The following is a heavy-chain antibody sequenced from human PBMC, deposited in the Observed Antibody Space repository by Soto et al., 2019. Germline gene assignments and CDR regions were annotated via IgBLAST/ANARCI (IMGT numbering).Heavy chain of an antibody. CDR2: IIPIFGTA. D-gene: IGHD1-26*01. CDR3: ERSAIVEHYYYYYGMDV. CDR1: GGTFSSYA. V-gene: IGHV1-69*06. Sequence: GASVKVSCKASGGTFSSYAISWVRQAPGQGLEWMGGIIPIFGTANYAQKFQGRVTITADKSTSTAYMELSSLRSEDTAVYYCERSAIVEHYYYYYGMDVWGQGTTVTVS. J-gene: IGHJ6*02.